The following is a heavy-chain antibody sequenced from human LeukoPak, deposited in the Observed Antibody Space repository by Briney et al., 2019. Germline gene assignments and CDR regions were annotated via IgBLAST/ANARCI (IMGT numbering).Heavy chain of an antibody. J-gene: IGHJ5*02. Sequence: ASVKVSCKASGYTFTDYDINWGRQATGQGLEWMGWMHPNSGNTRYTQKFQGRVTMTRDNFISTAYMELNRLTSEDTAVYYCARGGAGTYYKRDGWFDPWGQGTVVTVSS. V-gene: IGHV1-8*01. CDR3: ARGGAGTYYKRDGWFDP. CDR2: MHPNSGNT. CDR1: GYTFTDYD. D-gene: IGHD3-10*01.